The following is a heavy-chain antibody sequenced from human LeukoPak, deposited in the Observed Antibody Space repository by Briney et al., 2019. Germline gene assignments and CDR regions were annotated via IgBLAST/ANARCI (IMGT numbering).Heavy chain of an antibody. CDR2: TNTNTGNP. D-gene: IGHD2-15*01. J-gene: IGHJ4*02. CDR3: ARAACSGGSCYPSD. V-gene: IGHV7-4-1*02. CDR1: GYTFTSYA. Sequence: ASVKVSCKASGYTFTSYAMNWVRQAPGQGLEWMGWTNTNTGNPTYAQGFTGRFVFSLDTSVSTAYLQISSLKAGDTAVYYCARAACSGGSCYPSDWGQGTLVTVSS.